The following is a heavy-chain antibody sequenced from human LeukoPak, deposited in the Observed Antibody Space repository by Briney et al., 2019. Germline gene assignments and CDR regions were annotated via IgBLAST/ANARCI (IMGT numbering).Heavy chain of an antibody. CDR1: GYTFTSYD. J-gene: IGHJ4*02. V-gene: IGHV1-8*01. CDR2: MNPNSGNT. Sequence: ASVKVSCKASGYTFTSYDINWVRQATGQGLEGMGWMNPNSGNTGYAQKFQGRVTMTRNTSISTAYMELSSLRSEATAVYYCARIETSHYDFWSGSYYWGQGTLVTVSS. CDR3: ARIETSHYDFWSGSYY. D-gene: IGHD3-3*01.